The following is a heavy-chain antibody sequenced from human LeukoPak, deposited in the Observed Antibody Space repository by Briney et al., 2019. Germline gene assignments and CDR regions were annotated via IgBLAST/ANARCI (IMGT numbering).Heavy chain of an antibody. CDR2: ISWNSGSI. CDR3: AKDGQPTVTTVDY. D-gene: IGHD4-17*01. V-gene: IGHV3-9*01. J-gene: IGHJ4*02. CDR1: GFTFDDYA. Sequence: GGSLRLSCAASGFTFDDYAMHWVRQAPGKGLEWVSGISWNSGSIGYADSVKGRFTISRDNAKNSLYLQMNSLRAEDTALYYCAKDGQPTVTTVDYWGQGTLITVSS.